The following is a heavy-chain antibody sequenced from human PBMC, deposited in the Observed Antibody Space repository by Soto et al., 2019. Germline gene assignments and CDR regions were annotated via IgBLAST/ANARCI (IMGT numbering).Heavy chain of an antibody. CDR3: ARGRAGCYFDY. J-gene: IGHJ4*02. CDR1: GFTFSSYY. CDR2: IKSDGSST. V-gene: IGHV3-74*01. Sequence: PGGSLRLSCAASGFTFSSYYMHWVRQAPGKGLVWVSRIKSDGSSTNYADSVKGRFTISRDNAKNTLYLQMNSLRAEDTAVYYCARGRAGCYFDYWGQATLVTV.